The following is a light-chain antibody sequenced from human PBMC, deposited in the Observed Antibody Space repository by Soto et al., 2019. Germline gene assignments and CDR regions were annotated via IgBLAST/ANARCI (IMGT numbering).Light chain of an antibody. V-gene: IGLV2-23*01. J-gene: IGLJ3*02. Sequence: QSVLTRPASVSGSPGQSITSSCSGTTSDVGRYNLVSWYQHHPGKAPKLLIYEGSKRPSGVSNRFSGSKSGNTASLTISGLQAEDEADYYCCSYAGSSTVVFGGGTKVTVL. CDR3: CSYAGSSTVV. CDR2: EGS. CDR1: TSDVGRYNL.